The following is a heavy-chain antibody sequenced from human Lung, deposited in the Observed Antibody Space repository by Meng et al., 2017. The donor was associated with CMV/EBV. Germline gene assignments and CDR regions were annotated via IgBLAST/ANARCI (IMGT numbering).Heavy chain of an antibody. CDR3: AKGGYSGSSYAWFDS. J-gene: IGHJ5*01. CDR1: GYTFPSYY. CDR2: INPGSGGT. V-gene: IGHV1-2*02. Sequence: SGYTFPSYYIYWVRQAPGQGLEWMGWINPGSGGTYYAQNYQGRVTMTRDTSMRTVYMDLNRLISDDTAVYYCAKGGYSGSSYAWFDSWGQGTLVTVSS. D-gene: IGHD1-26*01.